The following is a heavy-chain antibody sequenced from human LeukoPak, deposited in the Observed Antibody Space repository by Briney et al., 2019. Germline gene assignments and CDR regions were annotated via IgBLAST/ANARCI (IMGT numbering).Heavy chain of an antibody. Sequence: SVKVSCKDSGGTFSSYAISWVRQAPGQGLEWMGGIIPSSGIVNSAQKFQGRVTITTDESTRTVYMELRSLTFEDTAIYYCARRNNWFDPWGQGTLATVSS. CDR1: GGTFSSYA. CDR2: IIPSSGIV. V-gene: IGHV1-69*05. CDR3: ARRNNWFDP. J-gene: IGHJ5*02.